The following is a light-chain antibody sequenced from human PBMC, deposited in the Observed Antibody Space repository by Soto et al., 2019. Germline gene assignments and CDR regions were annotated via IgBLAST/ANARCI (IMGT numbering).Light chain of an antibody. J-gene: IGLJ1*01. V-gene: IGLV2-23*02. CDR2: EVS. CDR1: STNVGTYKA. CDR3: CSYASSSTYV. Sequence: QPVLTQPASVSGSPGQSVTISCTGTSTNVGTYKAVSWYQQHPGKAPKLIIYEVSQRPSGVSNHFSGSKSGNTASLTISGLQAEDEADYYCCSYASSSTYVFGTGTKLTVL.